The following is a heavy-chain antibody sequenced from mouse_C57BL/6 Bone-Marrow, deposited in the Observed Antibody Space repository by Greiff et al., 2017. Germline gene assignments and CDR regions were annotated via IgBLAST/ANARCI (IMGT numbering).Heavy chain of an antibody. CDR2: IYPRDGST. V-gene: IGHV1-85*01. CDR1: GYTFTSYD. J-gene: IGHJ1*03. D-gene: IGHD1-1*01. Sequence: SLPYLLNPFSSVKLSCKASGYTFTSYDINWVKQRPGQGLEWIGWIYPRDGSTKYNEKFKGKATLTVDTSSSTAYMELHSLTSEDSAVYFCARLEFDGSSGDWYFDVWGTGTTVTVSS. CDR3: ARLEFDGSSGDWYFDV.